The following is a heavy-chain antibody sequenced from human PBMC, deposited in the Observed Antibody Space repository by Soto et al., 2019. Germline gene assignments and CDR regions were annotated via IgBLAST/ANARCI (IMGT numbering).Heavy chain of an antibody. Sequence: GGSLRLSCAASGFTFSSYAMSWVRQAPGKGLEWVSAISGSGGSTYYADSVKGRFTISRDNSKNTLYLQMNSLRAEDTAVYYCAKDTRTGYCSGGSCYSWSLAPPHGLDYWGQGTLVTVSS. V-gene: IGHV3-23*01. D-gene: IGHD2-15*01. J-gene: IGHJ4*02. CDR1: GFTFSSYA. CDR2: ISGSGGST. CDR3: AKDTRTGYCSGGSCYSWSLAPPHGLDY.